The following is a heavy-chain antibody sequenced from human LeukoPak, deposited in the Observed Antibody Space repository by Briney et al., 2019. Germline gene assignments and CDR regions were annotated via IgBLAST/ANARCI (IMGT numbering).Heavy chain of an antibody. J-gene: IGHJ4*02. CDR3: ARNIAAGY. D-gene: IGHD6-25*01. CDR1: GFTFSSYS. Sequence: GGSLRLSCAASGFTFSSYSMNWVRQAPGKGLEWVSSISSSSSYIYYAGSVKGRFTISRDNAKNSLYLQMNSLRAEDTAVYYCARNIAAGYWGQGTLVTVSS. V-gene: IGHV3-21*01. CDR2: ISSSSSYI.